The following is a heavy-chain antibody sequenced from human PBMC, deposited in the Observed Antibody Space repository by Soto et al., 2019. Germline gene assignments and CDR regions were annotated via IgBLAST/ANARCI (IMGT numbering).Heavy chain of an antibody. Sequence: GASVKVSCKASGYTFTNYGFSWVRQAPGQGLEWMGWISGYNGNTNYAERLQGRVTMTTDTSTRTAYMELKSLRYDDTAVYYCASNRHSSSWSGNDYWGQGTLVTVSS. CDR3: ASNRHSSSWSGNDY. CDR2: ISGYNGNT. J-gene: IGHJ4*02. D-gene: IGHD6-13*01. CDR1: GYTFTNYG. V-gene: IGHV1-18*01.